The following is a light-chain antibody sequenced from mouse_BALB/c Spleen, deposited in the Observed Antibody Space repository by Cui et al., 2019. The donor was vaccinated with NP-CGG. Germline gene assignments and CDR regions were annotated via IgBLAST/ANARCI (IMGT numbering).Light chain of an antibody. V-gene: IGLV1*01. J-gene: IGLJ1*01. CDR1: TGAVTPSNY. CDR3: ALWYSNHWV. CDR2: GTN. Sequence: HAVVHQAAPITTSPGETVTLTCRSSTGAVTPSNYANWVQEKPDHLFTGLIGGTNNRAPGVPARFSGSLIGDKAALTITGAQTEDEAMYFCALWYSNHWVFGGGTKLTVL.